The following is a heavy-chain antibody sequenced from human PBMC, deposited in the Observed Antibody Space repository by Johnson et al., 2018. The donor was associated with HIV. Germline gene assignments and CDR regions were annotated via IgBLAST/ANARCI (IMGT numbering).Heavy chain of an antibody. CDR2: IKSKTAGGTP. D-gene: IGHD1-26*01. J-gene: IGHJ3*02. CDR3: AKDRAMRQWEWDAFDI. Sequence: MQLVESGGGLIKPGGSLRLSCAASGVTFSNAWMSWVRQAPGKGLEWVGRIKSKTAGGTPDYAAPVKGRFTISRDNAKNSMYLQMNSLRAEDTALYYCAKDRAMRQWEWDAFDIWGQGTMVTVSS. CDR1: GVTFSNAW. V-gene: IGHV3-15*05.